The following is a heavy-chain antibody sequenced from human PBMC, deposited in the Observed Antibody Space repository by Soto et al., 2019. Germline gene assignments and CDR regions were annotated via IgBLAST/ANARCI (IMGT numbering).Heavy chain of an antibody. CDR3: VRGYCSNGVCYRYIDL. J-gene: IGHJ2*01. Sequence: GGSLRLSCAASGFTFSDHYMDWVRQAPGKGLEWVGRTRNKANSYTTEYAASVKGRFTISRDDSKNSLYLQMNSLKTEDTAVYYCVRGYCSNGVCYRYIDLWGRGTLVTVSS. CDR2: TRNKANSYTT. CDR1: GFTFSDHY. V-gene: IGHV3-72*01. D-gene: IGHD2-8*01.